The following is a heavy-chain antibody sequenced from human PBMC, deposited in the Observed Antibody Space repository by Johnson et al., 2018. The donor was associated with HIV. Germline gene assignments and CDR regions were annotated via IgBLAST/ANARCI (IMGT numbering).Heavy chain of an antibody. CDR3: ARDYQSQITSCGVVIDNEGYPADDAFDI. Sequence: VQLVESGGGLVQPGGSLRLSCATSGFTFSSYWMNWVRQAPGKGLEWVANIKQNGSEKYYVDSVKGRFIISRDNAKNSLYLQMNSLRAEDTAVYYCARDYQSQITSCGVVIDNEGYPADDAFDIWGQGTMVTVSS. V-gene: IGHV3-7*01. CDR2: IKQNGSEK. D-gene: IGHD3-3*01. CDR1: GFTFSSYW. J-gene: IGHJ3*02.